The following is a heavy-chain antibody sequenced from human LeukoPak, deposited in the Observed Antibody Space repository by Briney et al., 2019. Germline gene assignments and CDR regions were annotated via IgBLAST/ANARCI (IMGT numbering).Heavy chain of an antibody. J-gene: IGHJ3*02. CDR2: IYYSGST. Sequence: SETLSLTCTVSGGSISSYYWSCIRQPPGKGLEWIGYIYYSGSTNYNPSLKSRVTISVDTSKNQFSLKLSSVTAADTAVYYCARPYYDILTGYYPDAFDIWGQGTMVTVSS. D-gene: IGHD3-9*01. CDR3: ARPYYDILTGYYPDAFDI. CDR1: GGSISSYY. V-gene: IGHV4-59*12.